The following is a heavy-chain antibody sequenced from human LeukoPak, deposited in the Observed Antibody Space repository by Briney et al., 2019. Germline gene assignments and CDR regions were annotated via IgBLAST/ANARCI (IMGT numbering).Heavy chain of an antibody. D-gene: IGHD4-17*01. CDR3: ARGDYGDYSVSYYFDY. CDR2: ISAYNGNT. V-gene: IGHV1-18*01. Sequence: GASVKVSCKASGYTFTSYGISWVRQAPGQGLEWMEWISAYNGNTNYAQKLQGRVTMTTDTSTSTAYMELRSLRSDDTAVYYCARGDYGDYSVSYYFDYWGQGTLVTVSS. J-gene: IGHJ4*02. CDR1: GYTFTSYG.